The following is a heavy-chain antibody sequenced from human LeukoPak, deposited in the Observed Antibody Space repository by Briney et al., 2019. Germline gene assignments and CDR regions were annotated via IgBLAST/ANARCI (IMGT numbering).Heavy chain of an antibody. D-gene: IGHD3-10*01. J-gene: IGHJ3*02. CDR2: IYPGDSDT. Sequence: GESLKISCKGSGYSFTSYWISWVRQMPGKGLEWMGIIYPGDSDTRYSPSFQGQVTISADKSISTAYLQWSSLKASDTAMYYCARQYGSGSRSDVFDIWGQGTMVTVSS. V-gene: IGHV5-51*01. CDR3: ARQYGSGSRSDVFDI. CDR1: GYSFTSYW.